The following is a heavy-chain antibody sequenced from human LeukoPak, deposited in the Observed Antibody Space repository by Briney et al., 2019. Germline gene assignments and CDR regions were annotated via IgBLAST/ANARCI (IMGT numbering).Heavy chain of an antibody. Sequence: GASVKVFCKSSGYTFTSYYMHWVRQAPGQGLEWMGIINPSGGSTSYAQKFQGRVTMTRDTSISTVYMELSSLRSGDTAVYYCARDREYYDFWSGYYYFDYWGQGTLVTVSP. D-gene: IGHD3-3*01. CDR1: GYTFTSYY. CDR2: INPSGGST. CDR3: ARDREYYDFWSGYYYFDY. V-gene: IGHV1-46*03. J-gene: IGHJ4*02.